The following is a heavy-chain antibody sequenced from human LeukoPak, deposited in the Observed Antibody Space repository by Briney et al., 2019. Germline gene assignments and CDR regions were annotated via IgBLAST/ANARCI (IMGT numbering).Heavy chain of an antibody. CDR1: GYTFTGYY. Sequence: ASVKVSCKASGYTFTGYYMHWVRQAPGQGLEWMGWINPNSGGTNYAQKFQGRVTMTRDTSISTAYMELSRLRSDDTAVYYCARVREQLAAGTFDYWGQGTLITVSS. V-gene: IGHV1-2*02. J-gene: IGHJ4*02. CDR2: INPNSGGT. CDR3: ARVREQLAAGTFDY. D-gene: IGHD6-6*01.